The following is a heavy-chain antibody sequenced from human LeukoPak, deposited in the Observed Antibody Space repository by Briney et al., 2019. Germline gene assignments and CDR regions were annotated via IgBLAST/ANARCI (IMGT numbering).Heavy chain of an antibody. CDR2: IYHSGST. V-gene: IGHV4-30-2*01. CDR3: ARGGGPTPFDY. CDR1: GGSISSGGYS. J-gene: IGHJ4*02. Sequence: TSETLSLTCAVSGGSISSGGYSWSWIRQPPGKGLEWIGYIYHSGSTYYNPSLKSRVTISVDRSKNQFSLKLSPVTAADTAVYYCARGGGPTPFDYWGQGTLVTVSS. D-gene: IGHD2-15*01.